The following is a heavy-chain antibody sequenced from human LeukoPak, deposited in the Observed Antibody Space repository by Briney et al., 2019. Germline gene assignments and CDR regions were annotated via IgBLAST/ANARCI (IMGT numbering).Heavy chain of an antibody. D-gene: IGHD2-2*01. V-gene: IGHV4-39*07. CDR3: AREGVPSGFDY. CDR2: IYYSGST. Sequence: SETLSLTCTVSGGSISSSSYYWGWIRQPPGKGLEWIGSIYYSGSTYYNPSLKSRVTISVDTSKNQFSLKLSSVTAADTAVYYCAREGVPSGFDYWGQGTLVTVSS. CDR1: GGSISSSSYY. J-gene: IGHJ4*02.